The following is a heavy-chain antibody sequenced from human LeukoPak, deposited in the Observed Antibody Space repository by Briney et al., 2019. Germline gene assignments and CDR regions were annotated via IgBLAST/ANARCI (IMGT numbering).Heavy chain of an antibody. CDR3: ARNRLIGHYMDV. CDR2: IYHSASI. J-gene: IGHJ6*03. V-gene: IGHV4-30-2*01. Sequence: SETLSLTCTVSGGSISSGGYYWTWIRQPPGQGLEWIGYIYHSASIYYNPSLKSRVTISVDTSKNQFSLKLSSVTAADTAVYYCARNRLIGHYMDVWGKGTTVTVSS. CDR1: GGSISSGGYY. D-gene: IGHD3-16*01.